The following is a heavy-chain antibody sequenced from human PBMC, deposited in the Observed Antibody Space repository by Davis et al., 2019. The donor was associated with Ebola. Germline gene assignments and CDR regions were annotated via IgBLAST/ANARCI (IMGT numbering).Heavy chain of an antibody. J-gene: IGHJ3*02. D-gene: IGHD6-13*01. CDR2: IKQDGSEK. CDR1: GFTFSSYW. CDR3: ARTTSSSWYDGAFDI. V-gene: IGHV3-7*03. Sequence: PGGSLRLSCAASGFTFSSYWMSWVRQAPGKGLEWVANIKQDGSEKYYVDSVKGRFTISRDNAKNSLYLQMNSLRAEDTAVYYCARTTSSSWYDGAFDIWGQGTMVTVSS.